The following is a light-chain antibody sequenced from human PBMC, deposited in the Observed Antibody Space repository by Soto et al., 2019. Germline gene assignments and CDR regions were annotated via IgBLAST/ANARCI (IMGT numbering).Light chain of an antibody. V-gene: IGLV1-51*01. J-gene: IGLJ1*01. CDR1: SSNIGNNY. CDR3: GTWDSSLSDYV. CDR2: DNN. Sequence: QSVLTQPPSVSAAPGQKVTISCSGSSSNIGNNYVSWYQQLPGTAPKLLIYDNNKRPSGIPDRFSGSKSGTSATLGITGLQTGEEADDYCGTWDSSLSDYVFGTGTKV.